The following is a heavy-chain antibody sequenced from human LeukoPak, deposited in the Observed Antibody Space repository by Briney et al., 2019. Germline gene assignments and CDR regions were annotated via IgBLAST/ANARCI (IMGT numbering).Heavy chain of an antibody. J-gene: IGHJ4*02. V-gene: IGHV3-30*04. CDR3: ARQGDYGDYAGLDY. Sequence: GGSLRLSCAASGFTFSSYAMHWVRQAPGKGLEWVAVISYNGSNKYYADSVKGRFTISRDNSKNTLYLQMNSLRAEDTAVYYCARQGDYGDYAGLDYWGQGTLVTVSS. D-gene: IGHD4-17*01. CDR1: GFTFSSYA. CDR2: ISYNGSNK.